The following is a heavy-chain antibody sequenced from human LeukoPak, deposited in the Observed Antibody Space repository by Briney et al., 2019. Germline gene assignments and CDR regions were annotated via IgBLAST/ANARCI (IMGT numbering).Heavy chain of an antibody. CDR3: AKVQRGVLMVYASNWFDP. D-gene: IGHD2-8*01. CDR2: IRYDGSNK. CDR1: GFTFSSYG. J-gene: IGHJ5*02. V-gene: IGHV3-30*02. Sequence: GGSLRLSCAASGFTFSSYGMHWVRQAPGKGLEWVAFIRYDGSNKYYADSVKGRFTISRDNSKNTLYLQMNSLRAEDTAVYYCAKVQRGVLMVYASNWFDPWGQGTLVTVSS.